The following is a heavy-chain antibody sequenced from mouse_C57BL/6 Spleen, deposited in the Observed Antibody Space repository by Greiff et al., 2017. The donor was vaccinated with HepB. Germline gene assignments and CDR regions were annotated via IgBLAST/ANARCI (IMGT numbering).Heavy chain of an antibody. CDR1: GYTFTSYW. CDR2: IDPSDSYT. D-gene: IGHD2-4*01. J-gene: IGHJ2*01. CDR3: ARGALRLYFDY. Sequence: QVQLKQPGAELVMPGASVKLSCKASGYTFTSYWMHWVKQRPGQGLEWIGEIDPSDSYTNYNQKFKGKSTLTVDKSSSTAYMQLSSLTSEDSAVYYCARGALRLYFDYWGQGTTLTVSS. V-gene: IGHV1-69*01.